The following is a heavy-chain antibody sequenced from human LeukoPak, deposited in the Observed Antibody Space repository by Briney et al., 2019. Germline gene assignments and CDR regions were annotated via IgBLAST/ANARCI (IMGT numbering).Heavy chain of an antibody. CDR2: ISGSSGIT. V-gene: IGHV3-23*01. CDR1: GFTFRTSD. CDR3: AKVRYPGYTTWDY. J-gene: IGHJ4*02. Sequence: GESLRLSCVASGFTFRTSDMSWVSQAPGKGLEWVSRISGSSGITHYAESVNGRFTVSRDDSKNTLYLQMNSLRAEDSAVYYCAKVRYPGYTTWDYWGQGTLVTVSS. D-gene: IGHD2-2*02.